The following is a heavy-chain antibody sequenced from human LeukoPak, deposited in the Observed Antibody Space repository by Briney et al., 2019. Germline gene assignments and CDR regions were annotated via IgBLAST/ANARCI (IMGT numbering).Heavy chain of an antibody. CDR3: ARGMTTVTTSNWFDP. Sequence: SQTLSPTCTVSGGSISSGSYYWSWIRQPAGKGLEWIGRIYATGSTNYNPSLKSRVTISVDTSKNQFSLKLSSVTAADTAVYYCARGMTTVTTSNWFDPWGQGTLVTVSS. J-gene: IGHJ5*02. CDR1: GGSISSGSYY. V-gene: IGHV4-61*02. D-gene: IGHD4-17*01. CDR2: IYATGST.